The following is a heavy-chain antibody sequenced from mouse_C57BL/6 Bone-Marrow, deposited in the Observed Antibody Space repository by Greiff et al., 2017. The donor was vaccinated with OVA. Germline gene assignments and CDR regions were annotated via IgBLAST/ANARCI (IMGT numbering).Heavy chain of an antibody. D-gene: IGHD1-1*01. V-gene: IGHV1-69*01. CDR3: ARGSTTKWYFDV. J-gene: IGHJ1*03. CDR2: IDPSDSYT. CDR1: GYTFTSYW. Sequence: VQLQQPGAELVMPGASVKLSCKASGYTFTSYWMHWVKQRHGQGLEWIGEIDPSDSYTNYNQKFKGKSTLTVDKSSSTAYMQLSSLTSEDSAVYYCARGSTTKWYFDVWGTGTTVTVSS.